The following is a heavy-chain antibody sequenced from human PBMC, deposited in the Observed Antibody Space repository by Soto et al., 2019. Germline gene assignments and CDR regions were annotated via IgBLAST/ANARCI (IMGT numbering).Heavy chain of an antibody. CDR1: GFTFSSYA. CDR2: ISGSGGST. J-gene: IGHJ4*02. D-gene: IGHD6-19*01. CDR3: AKDTGIAVDGRVYYFDY. V-gene: IGHV3-23*01. Sequence: LRLSCAASGFTFSSYAMSWVRQAPGKGLEWVSAISGSGGSTYYADSVKGRFTISRDNSKNTLYLQMNSLRAEDTAVYYCAKDTGIAVDGRVYYFDYWGQGTLVTVSS.